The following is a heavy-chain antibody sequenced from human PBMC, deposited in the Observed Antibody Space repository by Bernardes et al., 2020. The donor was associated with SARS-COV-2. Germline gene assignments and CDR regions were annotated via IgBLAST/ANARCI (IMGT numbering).Heavy chain of an antibody. CDR1: GFAFSTYG. J-gene: IGHJ3*02. CDR2: ILYDGSES. CDR3: AKDGPHFDLDI. Sequence: GGSLRLSCAASGFAFSTYGMHWVRQAPGKGLECVAFILYDGSESYYADSVKGRFTISRDISKSTLYLQMDNLRAEDTAVYYCAKDGPHFDLDIWGQGTMVTVSS. V-gene: IGHV3-30*18. D-gene: IGHD3-3*02.